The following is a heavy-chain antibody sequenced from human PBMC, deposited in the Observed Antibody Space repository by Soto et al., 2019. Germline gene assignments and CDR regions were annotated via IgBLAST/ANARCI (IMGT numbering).Heavy chain of an antibody. CDR2: INHSGST. J-gene: IGHJ6*02. V-gene: IGHV4-34*01. Sequence: ASETLSLTCAVYGGSFSGYYWSWISQPPGKGLEWIGEINHSGSTNYNPSLKSRVTISVDTSKNQFSLKLSSVTAADTAVYYCARGRAYYYGSGPDYYYGMDVWGQGTTVTVSS. D-gene: IGHD3-10*01. CDR3: ARGRAYYYGSGPDYYYGMDV. CDR1: GGSFSGYY.